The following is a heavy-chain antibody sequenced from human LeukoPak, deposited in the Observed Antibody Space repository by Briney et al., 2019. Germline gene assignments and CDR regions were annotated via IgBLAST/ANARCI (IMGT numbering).Heavy chain of an antibody. CDR2: IIPIFGTA. J-gene: IGHJ4*02. CDR3: ARVTHYYDSSGYYYSFDY. V-gene: IGHV1-69*13. Sequence: SVKVSCKASGGTFSSYAISWVRQAPGQGLEWMGGIIPIFGTANYAQKFQGRVTITADESTSTAYMELSSLRSEDTDVYYCARVTHYYDSSGYYYSFDYWGQGTLVTVSS. CDR1: GGTFSSYA. D-gene: IGHD3-22*01.